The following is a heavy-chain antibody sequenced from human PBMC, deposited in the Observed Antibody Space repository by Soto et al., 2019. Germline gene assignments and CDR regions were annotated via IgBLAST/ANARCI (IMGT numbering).Heavy chain of an antibody. J-gene: IGHJ4*02. Sequence: EVQLVDSGGGLVQPGGSLRLSCATSGFTFSTYAMHWVRQAPGKGLEYVSAISSNGRSTYYANSVKGRFTISRDNSRNTLYLQMDSLRAEDMAVYYCARDRCTNGVCYAPSDYWGQGTLVTVSS. D-gene: IGHD2-8*01. CDR2: ISSNGRST. CDR3: ARDRCTNGVCYAPSDY. CDR1: GFTFSTYA. V-gene: IGHV3-64*01.